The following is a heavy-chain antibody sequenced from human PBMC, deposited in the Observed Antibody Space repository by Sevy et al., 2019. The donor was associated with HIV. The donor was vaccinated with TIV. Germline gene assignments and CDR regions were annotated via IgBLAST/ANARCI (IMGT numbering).Heavy chain of an antibody. D-gene: IGHD2-21*02. J-gene: IGHJ3*02. V-gene: IGHV4-4*07. Sequence: SDTLSLTCTVSGGSISTYYWSWVRQPAGKGLEWIGRIYTSGYTNYNPSLNSRVTMSIDTSKNQFSLKLSSVTAADTALYYCARTVAPAIRGAFDIWGQGTMVTVSS. CDR2: IYTSGYT. CDR1: GGSISTYY. CDR3: ARTVAPAIRGAFDI.